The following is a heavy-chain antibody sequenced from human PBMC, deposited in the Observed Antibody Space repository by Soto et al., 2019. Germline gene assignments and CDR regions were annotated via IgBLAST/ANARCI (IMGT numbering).Heavy chain of an antibody. CDR2: ISAYNGKT. CDR1: GYTFTSYG. V-gene: IGHV1-18*01. J-gene: IGHJ4*02. Sequence: QVQLVQSGAEVKKPGASVKVSCKASGYTFTSYGISWVRQAPGQGLEWMGWISAYNGKTNYAQKLQGRVTMTTDTYTSTANMELRSLSSDDTAVYYCARDNGLAAAGNLGYWGQETLVTVSS. D-gene: IGHD6-13*01. CDR3: ARDNGLAAAGNLGY.